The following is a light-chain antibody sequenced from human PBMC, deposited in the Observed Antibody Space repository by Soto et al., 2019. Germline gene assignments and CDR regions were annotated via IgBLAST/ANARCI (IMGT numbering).Light chain of an antibody. Sequence: ESGLTQSPATLSLSTGERATLSCRASESVSSYLAWYQQKPGLPPRLLIYETSNRVIGIPARFSGSGSGTDFTLTISSLEPEDFAVYYCQPRSNWPLLPSCGGTMAAIK. V-gene: IGKV3-11*01. CDR1: ESVSSY. CDR3: QPRSNWPLLP. CDR2: ETS. J-gene: IGKJ4*01.